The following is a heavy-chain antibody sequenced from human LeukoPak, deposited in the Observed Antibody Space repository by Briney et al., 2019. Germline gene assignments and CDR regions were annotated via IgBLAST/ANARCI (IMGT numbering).Heavy chain of an antibody. Sequence: GGSLRLSCAASGFTFSSYAMHWVREAPGKGLEWVAVISYDGSNKYYADSVKGRFTISRDNSKNTLYLQMNSLRAEDTAVYYCARDRDSGSSDAFDIWGQGTLVTVSS. CDR2: ISYDGSNK. J-gene: IGHJ3*02. CDR3: ARDRDSGSSDAFDI. CDR1: GFTFSSYA. V-gene: IGHV3-30-3*01. D-gene: IGHD1-26*01.